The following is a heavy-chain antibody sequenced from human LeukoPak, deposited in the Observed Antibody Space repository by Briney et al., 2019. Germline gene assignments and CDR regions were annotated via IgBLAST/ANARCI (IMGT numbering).Heavy chain of an antibody. CDR2: VSDSRDV. Sequence: GGSLRLSCAASGFPFSTYTMNWVRQAPPKGLEWVSTVSDSRDVHYSDSVKGRFTISRDNARNSLYLQMNSLRDEDTAVYYCTRDGLHTAHFDYWGQGTLVTVSS. CDR3: TRDGLHTAHFDY. D-gene: IGHD5-18*01. CDR1: GFPFSTYT. J-gene: IGHJ4*02. V-gene: IGHV3-48*02.